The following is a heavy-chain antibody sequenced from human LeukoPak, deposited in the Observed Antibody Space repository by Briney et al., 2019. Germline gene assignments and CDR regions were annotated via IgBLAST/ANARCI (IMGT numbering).Heavy chain of an antibody. V-gene: IGHV5-51*01. D-gene: IGHD2-2*02. Sequence: GESLKIPCKASGYSFTNYWIGWVRQVPGQGLEWMGIIYPGDSDTRYSPSFQGQVTISADKSITTASLQWSSLKASDSAIYYCARSPVPATIVARAFDVWGPGTMVTVSS. CDR1: GYSFTNYW. CDR3: ARSPVPATIVARAFDV. J-gene: IGHJ3*01. CDR2: IYPGDSDT.